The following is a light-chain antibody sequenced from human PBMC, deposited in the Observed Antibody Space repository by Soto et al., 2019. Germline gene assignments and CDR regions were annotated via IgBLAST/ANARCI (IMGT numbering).Light chain of an antibody. Sequence: QSALTQPASVSGSAGQSITISCSGTMRDVGAYNLVSWYQQHPGTAPKLIIYEVSNRPSGVSNRFSGSKSGNTASLTISGLQAEDEADYYCSSYTTSTTLIVFGGGTQLTVL. CDR3: SSYTTSTTLIV. J-gene: IGLJ2*01. CDR2: EVS. CDR1: MRDVGAYNL. V-gene: IGLV2-14*01.